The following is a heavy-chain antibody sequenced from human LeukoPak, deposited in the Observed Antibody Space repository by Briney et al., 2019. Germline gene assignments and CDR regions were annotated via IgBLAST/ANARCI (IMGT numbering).Heavy chain of an antibody. J-gene: IGHJ4*02. CDR3: AKGRSSSSRSPFDY. Sequence: GGSLRLSCAASGFTFSNYAMTWVRQAPGKGLEWVSYISPSGGSTYYADSVKGRFTVSRDNSKNILYLQMNSLRAEDTAVYYCAKGRSSSSRSPFDYWGQGTLVTVSS. CDR2: ISPSGGST. CDR1: GFTFSNYA. V-gene: IGHV3-23*01. D-gene: IGHD6-6*01.